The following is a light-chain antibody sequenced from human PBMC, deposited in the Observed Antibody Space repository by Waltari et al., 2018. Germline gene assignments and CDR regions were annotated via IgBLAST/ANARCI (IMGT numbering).Light chain of an antibody. Sequence: SYELTQPSSVSVSPGQTARITCSGDVLAKKYARWFHQKPGQAPVMVIYKDTGRPSGIPERISGSSSGTTATLTISGAQVEDEADYYCYSAADSNLRVFGGGTRLTVL. J-gene: IGLJ2*01. CDR3: YSAADSNLRV. V-gene: IGLV3-27*01. CDR1: VLAKKY. CDR2: KDT.